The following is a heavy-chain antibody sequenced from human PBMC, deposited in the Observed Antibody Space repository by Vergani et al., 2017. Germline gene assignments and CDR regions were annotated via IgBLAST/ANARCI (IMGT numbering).Heavy chain of an antibody. CDR1: GGTFSSYT. V-gene: IGHV1-69*02. D-gene: IGHD6-13*01. CDR3: ARAAAAVPGRFDP. J-gene: IGHJ5*02. CDR2: IIPILGIA. Sequence: QVQLVQSGAEVMKPGSSVKVSCKASGGTFSSYTISWVRQAPGQGLEWMGRIIPILGIANYAQKFQGRVTITADKSTSTAYMELSSLRSEDTAVYYCARAAAAVPGRFDPWGQGTLVTVSS.